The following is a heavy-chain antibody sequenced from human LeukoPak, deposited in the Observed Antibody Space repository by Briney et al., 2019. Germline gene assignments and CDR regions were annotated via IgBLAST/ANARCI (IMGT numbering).Heavy chain of an antibody. CDR2: ISGSDGST. Sequence: GGSLRLSCAASGFTFSSYAMSWVRQAPGKGLEWVSAISGSDGSTYYADSVKGRFTISRDNSKNTLYLQMNSLRAEDTAVYYCARATSGYDSSGYYRTYYYYYGMDVWGQGTTVTVSS. D-gene: IGHD3-22*01. J-gene: IGHJ6*02. CDR1: GFTFSSYA. V-gene: IGHV3-23*01. CDR3: ARATSGYDSSGYYRTYYYYYGMDV.